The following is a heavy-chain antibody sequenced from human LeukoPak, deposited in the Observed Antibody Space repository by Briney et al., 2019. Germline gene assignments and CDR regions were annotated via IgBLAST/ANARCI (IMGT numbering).Heavy chain of an antibody. CDR2: IYYTGNT. CDR1: GGSISNYY. D-gene: IGHD3-10*01. V-gene: IGHV4-59*01. Sequence: PSETLSLTCTVTGGSISNYYWNWIRQPPGRGLEWIGYIYYTGNTNYNPSLKSRVTISVDTSKNQFSLKLSSVTAADTAVYYCARHRNYYGSGSYYTDLDYWGQGTLVTVSS. J-gene: IGHJ4*02. CDR3: ARHRNYYGSGSYYTDLDY.